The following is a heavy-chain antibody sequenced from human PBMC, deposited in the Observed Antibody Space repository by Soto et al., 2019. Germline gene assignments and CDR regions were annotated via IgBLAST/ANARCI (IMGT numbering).Heavy chain of an antibody. D-gene: IGHD5-12*01. CDR1: GYTLTELS. J-gene: IGHJ6*02. V-gene: IGHV1-24*01. CDR3: ARDSVGPYSGYGRYYYYYYGMDV. Sequence: ASVKVSCKVSGYTLTELSMHWVRQAPGKGLEWMGGFDPEDGETIYAQKFQGRVTLTEDTSTDTAYMELGSLRSENTAVYYCARDSVGPYSGYGRYYYYYYGMDVWGQGTTVTVSS. CDR2: FDPEDGET.